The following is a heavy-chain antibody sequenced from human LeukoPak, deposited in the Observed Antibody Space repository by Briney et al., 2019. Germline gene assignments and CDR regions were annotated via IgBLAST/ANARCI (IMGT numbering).Heavy chain of an antibody. D-gene: IGHD4-23*01. CDR2: IYYTGTT. J-gene: IGHJ4*02. CDR1: GGSISGYY. CDR3: ARRGGGNFLDY. V-gene: IGHV4-59*08. Sequence: SETLSLTCTVSGGSISGYYWSWIRQPPGRGLEWIAYIYYTGTTNYNPSLKSRVTISVDTSKNQFSLKLSSVTAADTAVYYCARRGGGNFLDYWGQGTLVTVSS.